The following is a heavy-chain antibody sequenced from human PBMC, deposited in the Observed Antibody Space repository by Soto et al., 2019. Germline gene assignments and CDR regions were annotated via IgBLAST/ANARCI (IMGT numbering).Heavy chain of an antibody. V-gene: IGHV3-15*01. CDR3: TTGPNLRPLAAFDI. CDR1: GFTLSSCA. J-gene: IGHJ3*02. CDR2: IKSKSDGGTI. Sequence: PGGSLRLSCAPSGFTLSSCAMTWVSQGQGKGLEWVGRIKSKSDGGTIDYAAPVKGRFTISRDDSKNTLYLQMNSLKTEDTAVYYCTTGPNLRPLAAFDIWGQGTVVTVAS.